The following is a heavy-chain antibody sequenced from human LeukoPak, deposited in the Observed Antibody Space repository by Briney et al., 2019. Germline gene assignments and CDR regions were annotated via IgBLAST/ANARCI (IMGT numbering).Heavy chain of an antibody. Sequence: GGSLRLSCAASGFTVSSNYTSWVRQAPGKGLEWVSSISSSSSYIYYADSVKGRFTISRDNAKNSLYLQMNSLRAEDTAVYYCARDITFFGAAHYYYYGMDVWGQGTTVTVSS. CDR3: ARDITFFGAAHYYYYGMDV. CDR2: ISSSSSYI. D-gene: IGHD3-3*01. V-gene: IGHV3-21*01. J-gene: IGHJ6*02. CDR1: GFTVSSNY.